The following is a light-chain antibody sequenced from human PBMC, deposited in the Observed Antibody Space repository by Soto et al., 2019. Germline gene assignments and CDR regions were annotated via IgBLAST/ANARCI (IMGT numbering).Light chain of an antibody. CDR1: STDVGGYNA. V-gene: IGLV2-14*01. CDR3: NSFRVSHLYV. J-gene: IGLJ1*01. Sequence: QSALSQPASVSGSTGQTFTISCTGTSTDVGGYNAVSWYQHHPGKAPKLIIYEVTHRPSGVSDRFSASKSGNTASLTISGLQAEDEADYYCNSFRVSHLYVFGTGTKVTV. CDR2: EVT.